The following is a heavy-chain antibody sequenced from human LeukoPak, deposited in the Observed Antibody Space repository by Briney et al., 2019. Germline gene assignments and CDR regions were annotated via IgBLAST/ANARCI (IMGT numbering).Heavy chain of an antibody. CDR1: GFTFSDYY. D-gene: IGHD6-13*01. J-gene: IGHJ1*01. CDR3: AKGLYSSSPYFQH. V-gene: IGHV3-23*01. Sequence: GGSLRLSCAASGFTFSDYYMSWIRQAPGKGLEWVSAISGSGGSTYYADSVKGRFTISRDNSKNTLYLQMNSLRAEDTAVYYCAKGLYSSSPYFQHWGQGTLVTVSS. CDR2: ISGSGGST.